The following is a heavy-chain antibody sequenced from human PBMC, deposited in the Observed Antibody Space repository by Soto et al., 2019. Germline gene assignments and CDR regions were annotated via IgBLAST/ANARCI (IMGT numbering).Heavy chain of an antibody. CDR1: GYSFTNDD. D-gene: IGHD5-18*01. J-gene: IGHJ6*02. CDR2: MSPKTGNT. V-gene: IGHV1-8*02. Sequence: QVQLVQSGAEVKRPGASVTVSCKASGYSFTNDDISWVRRATGQGLEWMGWMSPKTGNTGFAQKFQGRVTMTRNTSITTAYMELPSLRSDDTAVYYCTRWLGYSAGSDVWGQGTTVTVSS. CDR3: TRWLGYSAGSDV.